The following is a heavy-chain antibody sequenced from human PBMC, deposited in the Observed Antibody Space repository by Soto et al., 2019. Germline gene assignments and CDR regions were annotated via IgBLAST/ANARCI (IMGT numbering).Heavy chain of an antibody. CDR2: IYYGGTT. CDR1: GISIRDHY. CDR3: ARGGASSKYFDY. V-gene: IGHV4-59*11. Sequence: PSETLSLTCTVSGISIRDHYWSWIRQPPGKGLEWIGFIYYGGTTNYNPSLKSRVTISVDTSKSQFSLKLSSVTAADTAVYYCARGGASSKYFDYWGQGTLVTVSS. D-gene: IGHD2-15*01. J-gene: IGHJ4*02.